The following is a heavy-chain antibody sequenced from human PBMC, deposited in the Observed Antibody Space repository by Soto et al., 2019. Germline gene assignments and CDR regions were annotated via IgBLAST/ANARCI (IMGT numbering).Heavy chain of an antibody. V-gene: IGHV1-24*01. CDR3: ATAPLYYDILTGYLHWFDP. J-gene: IGHJ5*02. CDR2: FDPEDGET. Sequence: ASVKVSCKVSGYTLPELSMHWVRQAPGKGPEWMGGFDPEDGETIYAQKFQGRVTMTEDTSTDTAYMELSSLRSEDTAVYYCATAPLYYDILTGYLHWFDPWGQGTLVTVSS. D-gene: IGHD3-9*01. CDR1: GYTLPELS.